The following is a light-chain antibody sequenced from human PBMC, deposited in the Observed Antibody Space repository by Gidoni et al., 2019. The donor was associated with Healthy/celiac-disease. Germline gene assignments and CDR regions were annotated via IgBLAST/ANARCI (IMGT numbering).Light chain of an antibody. CDR3: CSYEGSYTIRYV. J-gene: IGLJ1*01. V-gene: IGLV2-11*01. CDR2: DVS. CDR1: SSDVGGYNY. Sequence: QSSLPQPLSVSGSPAQSVTISCTGTSSDVGGYNYVSWYQQHPGKATKLMIYDVSKRPSGGPDRLSGCKYGNTAALTISGLQAEDEADYYCCSYEGSYTIRYVFGTGTKVTVL.